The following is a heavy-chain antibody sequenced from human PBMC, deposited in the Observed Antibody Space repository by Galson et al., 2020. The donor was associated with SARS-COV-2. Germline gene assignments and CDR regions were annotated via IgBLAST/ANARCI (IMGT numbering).Heavy chain of an antibody. D-gene: IGHD2-21*02. J-gene: IGHJ4*02. CDR3: AVQAYCGGDCYYFDY. V-gene: IGHV1-18*01. Sequence: ASVKVSCKASGYTFTSYGISWVRQAPGQGLEWMGWISDYNGNTNYAQKLQGRVTMTTDTSTSTAYMELRSLRSDDTAVYYCAVQAYCGGDCYYFDYWGQGTLVTVSS. CDR1: GYTFTSYG. CDR2: ISDYNGNT.